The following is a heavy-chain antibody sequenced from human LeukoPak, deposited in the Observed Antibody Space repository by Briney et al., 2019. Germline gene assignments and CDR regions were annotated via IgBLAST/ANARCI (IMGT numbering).Heavy chain of an antibody. Sequence: SGTLSLTCAVSGGSISSSNWRSWVRQPPGKGLEWIGEIYHSGSTNYNPSLKSRVTISVDKSKNQFSLKLSSVTAADTAVYYCAREICSVGSCSIGTDSWGQGTLVTVSS. J-gene: IGHJ4*02. CDR2: IYHSGST. D-gene: IGHD2-15*01. CDR1: GGSISSSNW. CDR3: AREICSVGSCSIGTDS. V-gene: IGHV4-4*02.